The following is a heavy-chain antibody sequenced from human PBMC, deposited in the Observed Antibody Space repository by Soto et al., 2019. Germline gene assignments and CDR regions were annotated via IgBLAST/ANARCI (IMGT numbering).Heavy chain of an antibody. CDR3: AKDSAGNAEYYFDY. Sequence: EVQLVESGGGLVQPGRSLRLSCAASGFTFDDYAMHWVRQAPGKGLEWLSGISWNSGSIGYADSVKGRFTISRDNAKNSLYLQMNSLRAEDTALYYCAKDSAGNAEYYFDYWGQGTLVTVSS. J-gene: IGHJ4*02. V-gene: IGHV3-9*01. CDR1: GFTFDDYA. D-gene: IGHD3-10*01. CDR2: ISWNSGSI.